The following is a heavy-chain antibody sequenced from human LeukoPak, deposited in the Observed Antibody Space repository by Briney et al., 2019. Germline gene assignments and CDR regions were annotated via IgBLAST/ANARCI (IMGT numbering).Heavy chain of an antibody. V-gene: IGHV4-39*01. CDR1: GGSISSSSYY. D-gene: IGHD3-16*01. CDR2: IYYTGST. J-gene: IGHJ4*02. CDR3: ARHGASGAFGFDY. Sequence: SESLSLTCTVSGGSISSSSYYWGWIRQPPGKGLEWIGSIYYTGSTYYNPSLKSRVTISVDTSKNQFSLKLSSVTAADTAVYYCARHGASGAFGFDYWGQGTLVTVSS.